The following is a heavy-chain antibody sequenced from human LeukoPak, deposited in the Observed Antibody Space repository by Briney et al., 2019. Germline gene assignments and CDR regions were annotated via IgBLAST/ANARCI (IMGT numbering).Heavy chain of an antibody. CDR1: GFTFSSYS. CDR3: AIVGGSVGFGY. CDR2: ISSSSSYI. D-gene: IGHD3-10*01. Sequence: PGGSLRLSCAASGFTFSSYSMNWVRRAPGKGLEWVSSISSSSSYIYYADSVKGRFTISRGNAKNSLYLQMNSLRAEDTAVYYCAIVGGSVGFGYWGQGTLVTVSS. J-gene: IGHJ4*02. V-gene: IGHV3-21*01.